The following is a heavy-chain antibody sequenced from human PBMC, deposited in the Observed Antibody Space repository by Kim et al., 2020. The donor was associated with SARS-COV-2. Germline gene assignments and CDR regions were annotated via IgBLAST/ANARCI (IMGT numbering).Heavy chain of an antibody. CDR1: GFTFSSYA. J-gene: IGHJ6*03. D-gene: IGHD2-8*02. CDR2: ISGSGGST. V-gene: IGHV3-23*01. CDR3: AKGGISDIELVVYARNRGYYYYMDV. Sequence: GGSLRLSCAASGFTFSSYAMSWVRQAPGKGLEWVSAISGSGGSTYYADSVKGRFTISRDNSKNTLYLQMNSLRAEDTAVYYCAKGGISDIELVVYARNRGYYYYMDVWGKGTTVTVSS.